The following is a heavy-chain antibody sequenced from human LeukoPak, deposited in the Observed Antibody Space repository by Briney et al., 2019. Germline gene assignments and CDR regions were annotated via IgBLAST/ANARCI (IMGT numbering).Heavy chain of an antibody. J-gene: IGHJ6*02. Sequence: GGSLRLSCAASGFTFSSYHMNWVRQAPGKGLEWVPSISSSSSDMYYAESVKGRFTISRDNAKNSLYLQMNSLRGEDTAVYYCAKESSSWYEYYYYGMDVWGQGTTVTVSS. V-gene: IGHV3-21*01. CDR1: GFTFSSYH. D-gene: IGHD6-13*01. CDR2: ISSSSSDM. CDR3: AKESSSWYEYYYYGMDV.